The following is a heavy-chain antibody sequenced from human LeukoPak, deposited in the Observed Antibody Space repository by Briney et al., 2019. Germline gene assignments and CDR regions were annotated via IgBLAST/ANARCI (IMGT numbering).Heavy chain of an antibody. CDR1: GGSISSGGYY. V-gene: IGHV4-30-2*01. D-gene: IGHD6-13*01. CDR2: IYHSGST. CDR3: ARDRELDSSWFIGH. Sequence: PSQTLSLTCTVSGGSISSGGYYCSWIRQPPGKGLEWIGYIYHSGSTYYNPSLKSRVTISVDRPKNQFSLKLSSVTAADTAVYYCARDRELDSSWFIGHWGQGTLVTVSS. J-gene: IGHJ4*02.